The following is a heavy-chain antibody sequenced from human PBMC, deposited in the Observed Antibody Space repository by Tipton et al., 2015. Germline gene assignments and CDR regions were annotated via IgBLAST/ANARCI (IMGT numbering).Heavy chain of an antibody. CDR1: GFTFSSYV. Sequence: GSLRLSCAASGFTFSSYVMAWVRQTPGKGLEWVSVISDSGGSPYYADSVKGRFSISRDNSKNTLSLQMNSLRAEDTAVYYCARSIWTSGGDSGMDVWGQGTTVTVSS. J-gene: IGHJ6*02. CDR2: ISDSGGSP. D-gene: IGHD3/OR15-3a*01. CDR3: ARSIWTSGGDSGMDV. V-gene: IGHV3-23*01.